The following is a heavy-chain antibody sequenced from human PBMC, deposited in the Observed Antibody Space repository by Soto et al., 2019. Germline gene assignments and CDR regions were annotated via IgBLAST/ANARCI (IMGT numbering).Heavy chain of an antibody. D-gene: IGHD2-15*01. J-gene: IGHJ4*02. Sequence: PSETLSLTSTVSGGSVSSRRYYWSWIRQTPGKGRDWNGYTYYTRNTNYNPSLKSRVTISVDTSKNQFSLKLSSVTAADTAVYYCARETRSSGFDYWGQGTLVTVSS. V-gene: IGHV4-61*01. CDR3: ARETRSSGFDY. CDR2: TYYTRNT. CDR1: GGSVSSRRYY.